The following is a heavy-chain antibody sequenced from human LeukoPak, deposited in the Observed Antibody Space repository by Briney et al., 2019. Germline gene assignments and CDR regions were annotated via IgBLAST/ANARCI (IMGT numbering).Heavy chain of an antibody. CDR1: GFTFSSYW. CDR2: IKQDGSEK. Sequence: GGSLRLSCAASGFTFSSYWMSWVRQAPGKGLEWVANIKQDGSEKYYVDSVKGRFTISRDNAKNSLYLQMNSLRAEDTAVYYCASSYGDYALSAFGIWGQGTMVTVSS. J-gene: IGHJ3*02. V-gene: IGHV3-7*01. D-gene: IGHD4-17*01. CDR3: ASSYGDYALSAFGI.